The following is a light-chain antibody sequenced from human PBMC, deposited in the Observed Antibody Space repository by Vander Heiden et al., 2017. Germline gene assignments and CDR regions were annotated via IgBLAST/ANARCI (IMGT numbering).Light chain of an antibody. CDR2: EVT. V-gene: IGLV2-23*02. J-gene: IGLJ1*01. CDR3: CSFAGSSTLGV. Sequence: QSALTQPASVSGSPGQPITIAGTGTCSNVLSCNLVSWYQQHPGKAPKLMIYEVTKRPSGISNRFSGSKSGNTASLTITGLQAEDEADYYCCSFAGSSTLGVFGTGTRVTVL. CDR1: CSNVLSCNL.